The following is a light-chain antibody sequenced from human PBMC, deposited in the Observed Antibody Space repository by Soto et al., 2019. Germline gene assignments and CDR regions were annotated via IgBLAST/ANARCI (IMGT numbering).Light chain of an antibody. CDR1: QSVSSNF. CDR3: HQYSSSRRT. V-gene: IGKV3-20*01. CDR2: GAS. Sequence: EIVLTQSPGTLSLSPGERVTLSCRARQSVSSNFLAWYQQKPGQAPRLLIYGASNRAAGIPDRFSGSGSGTDFTLTISRLEPEDFAVYYCHQYSSSRRTFGQGTKVDIK. J-gene: IGKJ1*01.